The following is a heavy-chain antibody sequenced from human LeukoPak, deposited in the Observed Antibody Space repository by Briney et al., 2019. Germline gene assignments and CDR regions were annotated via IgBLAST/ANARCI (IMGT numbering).Heavy chain of an antibody. CDR2: IRYDGSNK. V-gene: IGHV3-30*02. CDR3: ARDPGGDGLWFGELSN. Sequence: QAGGSLRLSCVASGFTFSSYGMPWVRQAPGRGLEWVAFIRYDGSNKYYVYSVKGRFTISRDNSKNTLYLQMNSLRAEDTAVYYCARDPGGDGLWFGELSNWGQGTLVTVCS. J-gene: IGHJ4*02. CDR1: GFTFSSYG. D-gene: IGHD3-10*01.